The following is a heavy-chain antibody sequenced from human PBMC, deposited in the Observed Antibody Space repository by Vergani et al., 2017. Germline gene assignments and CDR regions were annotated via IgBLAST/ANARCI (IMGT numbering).Heavy chain of an antibody. CDR1: GGTFSSYA. CDR3: ARVIGGGDYYYYYGMDV. D-gene: IGHD2/OR15-2a*01. V-gene: IGHV1-46*01. CDR2: INPSGGST. Sequence: QVQLVQSGAEVKKPGSSVKVSCKASGGTFSSYAISWVRQAPGQGLEWMGIINPSGGSTSYAQKFQGRVTMTRDTSTSTVYMELSSLRSEDTAVYYCARVIGGGDYYYYYGMDVWGQGTTVTVSS. J-gene: IGHJ6*02.